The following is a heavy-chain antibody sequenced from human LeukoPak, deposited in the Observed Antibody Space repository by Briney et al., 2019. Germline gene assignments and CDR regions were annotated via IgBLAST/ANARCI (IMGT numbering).Heavy chain of an antibody. CDR2: INCNGGGT. CDR3: ARDYGPYPGCSWFDP. Sequence: ASVKVSCKASGYTFTGYYIHWVRQTPGQGLEWMGRINCNGGGTSYAQKFQGRVTMTRDTSISTAYMELDRLTSDDTAVYYCARDYGPYPGCSWFDPWGQGTLVTVSS. D-gene: IGHD2-21*01. J-gene: IGHJ5*02. V-gene: IGHV1-2*06. CDR1: GYTFTGYY.